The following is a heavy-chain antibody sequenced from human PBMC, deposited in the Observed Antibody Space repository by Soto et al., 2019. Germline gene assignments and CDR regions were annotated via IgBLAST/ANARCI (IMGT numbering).Heavy chain of an antibody. Sequence: PGGSLRRSWAAAGCTFSSYGMHWVRQAPGKGLEWVAVIWYDGGNKYYSDSVKGRCTISRENSKNTLYLQMNSLRAEDTAVYYCARDPRPSIAALIGGGFYYYYGMDVWGQGTTVTVSS. CDR1: GCTFSSYG. J-gene: IGHJ6*02. CDR2: IWYDGGNK. CDR3: ARDPRPSIAALIGGGFYYYYGMDV. V-gene: IGHV3-33*01. D-gene: IGHD6-6*01.